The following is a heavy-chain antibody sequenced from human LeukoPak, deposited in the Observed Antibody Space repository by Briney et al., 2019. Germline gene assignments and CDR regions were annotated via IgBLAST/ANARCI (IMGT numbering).Heavy chain of an antibody. J-gene: IGHJ5*02. Sequence: ASETLSLTCAVYGGSFSGYYWSWIRQPPGKGLEWIGEINHSGSTNYNPSLKSRVTISVDTSKNQFSLKLSSVTAADTAVYYCARLHKVVPAANVPWFDPWGQGTLVTVSS. D-gene: IGHD2-2*01. CDR1: GGSFSGYY. CDR3: ARLHKVVPAANVPWFDP. V-gene: IGHV4-34*01. CDR2: INHSGST.